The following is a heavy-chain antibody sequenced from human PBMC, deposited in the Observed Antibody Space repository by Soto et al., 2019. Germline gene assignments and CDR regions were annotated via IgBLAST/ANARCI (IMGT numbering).Heavy chain of an antibody. CDR3: ARDLDDFWSGYHHNWFDP. D-gene: IGHD3-3*01. CDR1: GYTFTSYD. J-gene: IGHJ5*02. CDR2: MNPNSGNT. Sequence: ASVKVSCKASGYTFTSYDINWVRQATGQGLEWMGWMNPNSGNTGYAQKFQGRVTISVDTSKNQFSLKLSSVTAADTAVYYCARDLDDFWSGYHHNWFDPWGQGTLVTVSS. V-gene: IGHV1-8*01.